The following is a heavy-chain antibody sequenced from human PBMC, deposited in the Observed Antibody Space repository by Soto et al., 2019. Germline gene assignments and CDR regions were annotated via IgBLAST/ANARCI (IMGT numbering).Heavy chain of an antibody. CDR1: GFTLSDHY. CDR2: TRNKGQSYTT. V-gene: IGHV3-72*01. Sequence: GGSLRLSYAAAGFTLSDHYMDLVRQAPGKGLEWVGRTRNKGQSYTTEYAASVKGRFSISRDDSRNSLFLQMNSLKTEDTAVDYCERAGTVEAGWHYIAHWGHETLVAVSS. CDR3: ERAGTVEAGWHYIAH. J-gene: IGHJ4*01. D-gene: IGHD6-19*01.